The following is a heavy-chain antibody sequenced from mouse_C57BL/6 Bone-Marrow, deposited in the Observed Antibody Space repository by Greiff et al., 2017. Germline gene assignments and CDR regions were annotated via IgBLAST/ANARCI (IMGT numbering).Heavy chain of an antibody. Sequence: EVMLVESGGGLVKPGGSLKLSCAASGFTFSDYGMHWVRQAPEKGLEWVAYISSGSSTIYYADTVKGRFTISRDNAKNPLFLQMTSLRSEDTAMYYCARGTTGYSMDYWGQGTSVTVTS. CDR3: ARGTTGYSMDY. J-gene: IGHJ4*01. V-gene: IGHV5-17*01. CDR1: GFTFSDYG. CDR2: ISSGSSTI. D-gene: IGHD1-1*01.